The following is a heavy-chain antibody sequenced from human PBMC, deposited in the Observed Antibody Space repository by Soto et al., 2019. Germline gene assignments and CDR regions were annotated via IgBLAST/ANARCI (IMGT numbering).Heavy chain of an antibody. CDR2: ISGSGGST. Sequence: GGSLRLSCAASGFTFSSYAMSWVRQAPGKGLEWVSAISGSGGSTYYADSVKGRFTISRDNSKNTLYLQMNSLRAEDTAVYYCAKAPSTLLNPDDAFNMWGKGTRVTFPS. J-gene: IGHJ3*02. D-gene: IGHD3-10*01. CDR3: AKAPSTLLNPDDAFNM. V-gene: IGHV3-23*01. CDR1: GFTFSSYA.